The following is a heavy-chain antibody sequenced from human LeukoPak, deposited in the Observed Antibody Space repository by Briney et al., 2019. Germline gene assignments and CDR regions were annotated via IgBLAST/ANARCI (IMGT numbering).Heavy chain of an antibody. D-gene: IGHD6-19*01. CDR3: ARGSSGWETNFDY. V-gene: IGHV3-7*01. J-gene: IGHJ4*02. Sequence: GGSLRLSCAASGFTFGSYWMSWVRQAPGKGLEWVANIKQDGSEKYYVDSVEGRFTISRDNAKNSLYLQMNSLRAEDTAVYYCARGSSGWETNFDYWGQGTLVTVSS. CDR2: IKQDGSEK. CDR1: GFTFGSYW.